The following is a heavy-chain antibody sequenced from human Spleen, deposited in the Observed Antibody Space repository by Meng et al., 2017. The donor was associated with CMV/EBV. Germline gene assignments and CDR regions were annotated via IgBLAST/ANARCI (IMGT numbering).Heavy chain of an antibody. CDR3: ARGNDFSDAFDI. CDR2: ISPYNGDT. Sequence: ASVKVSCKASGYTFTSYGISWVRQAPGQGLEWMGWISPYNGDTNYAQKFQGRVTLTTDTSTRIAYMELRSLRSDDTAVYYCARGNDFSDAFDIWGQGTMVTVSS. D-gene: IGHD4-11*01. CDR1: GYTFTSYG. V-gene: IGHV1-18*01. J-gene: IGHJ3*02.